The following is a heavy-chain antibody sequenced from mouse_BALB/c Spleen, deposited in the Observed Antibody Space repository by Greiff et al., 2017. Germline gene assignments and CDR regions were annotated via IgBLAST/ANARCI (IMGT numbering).Heavy chain of an antibody. V-gene: IGHV5-17*02. Sequence: EVKLVESGGGLVQPGGSRKLSCAASGFTFSSFGMHWVRQAPEKGLEWVAYISSGSSTIYYADTVKGRFTISRDNPKNTLFLQMTSLRSEDTAMYYCARSIYGNYVSYWYFDVWGAGTTVTVSS. CDR1: GFTFSSFG. CDR2: ISSGSSTI. CDR3: ARSIYGNYVSYWYFDV. J-gene: IGHJ1*01. D-gene: IGHD2-1*01.